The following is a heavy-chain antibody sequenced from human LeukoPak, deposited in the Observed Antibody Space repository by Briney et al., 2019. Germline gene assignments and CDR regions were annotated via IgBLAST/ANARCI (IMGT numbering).Heavy chain of an antibody. Sequence: PGGSLRLSCAASVFTFNNYSMSWVRQAPWKGLEWVSAISGNGGSTYYADSVKGRFTISRDNSKNTLYLQMSSLRAEDTAVYFCAKTPYYDFWSGYSSWFDPWGQGTLVTISS. CDR3: AKTPYYDFWSGYSSWFDP. D-gene: IGHD3-3*01. CDR1: VFTFNNYS. J-gene: IGHJ5*02. V-gene: IGHV3-23*01. CDR2: ISGNGGST.